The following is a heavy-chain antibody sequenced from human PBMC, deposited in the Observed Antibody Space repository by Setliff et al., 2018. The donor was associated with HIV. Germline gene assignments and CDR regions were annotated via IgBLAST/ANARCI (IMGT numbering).Heavy chain of an antibody. CDR3: GRGVLYGLSEY. CDR1: GDIPRHYG. J-gene: IGHJ4*02. CDR2: VIPVFGEP. Sequence: SVKVSCKASGDIPRHYGFNWVRQAPGQGLEWVGSVIPVFGEPHYAQRFQGRVAITADRSSNTAYMEIMSLRSDDTATYYCGRGVLYGLSEYWGPGSLVTVSS. V-gene: IGHV1-69*13. D-gene: IGHD3-10*01.